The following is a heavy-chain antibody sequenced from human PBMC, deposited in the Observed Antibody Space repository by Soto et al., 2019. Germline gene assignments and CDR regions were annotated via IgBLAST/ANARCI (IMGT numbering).Heavy chain of an antibody. J-gene: IGHJ4*02. CDR2: IYYSGST. D-gene: IGHD3-10*01. V-gene: IGHV4-59*01. CDR3: ARAPRGNYGYPSYFDS. CDR1: GGSISSYY. Sequence: PSETLSLTCTVSGGSISSYYWSWIRQPPGKGLEWIGYIYYSGSTNYNPSLKSRVTISVDTSKNQFSLKLSSVTAADTAVYYCARAPRGNYGYPSYFDSRGQRTLVPVSA.